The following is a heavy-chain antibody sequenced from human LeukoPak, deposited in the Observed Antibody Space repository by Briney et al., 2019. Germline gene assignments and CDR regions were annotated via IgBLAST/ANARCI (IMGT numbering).Heavy chain of an antibody. V-gene: IGHV4-59*12. CDR1: GGSIISYY. Sequence: SETLSLTCSVTGGSIISYYWSWIRQPPGKGLEWIGYIYYSGSTNYNPSLKSRVTISADTSKNQFSLKVSSVTAADTAVYYCARDLEGLSFDYSGQGTLVTVSS. CDR2: IYYSGST. D-gene: IGHD5/OR15-5a*01. CDR3: ARDLEGLSFDY. J-gene: IGHJ4*02.